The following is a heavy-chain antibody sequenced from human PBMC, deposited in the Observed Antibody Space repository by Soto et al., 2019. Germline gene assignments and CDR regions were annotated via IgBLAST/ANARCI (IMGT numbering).Heavy chain of an antibody. V-gene: IGHV3-30*14. CDR1: GFIFSNSA. J-gene: IGHJ4*02. CDR2: ISYDGNNK. Sequence: PGGSLRLSCAGSGFIFSNSAFHWVRQAPGKGLEWVALISYDGNNKYYADSVKGRFTISRENAKNSLYLQMNSLRAGDTAVYFCARESPYSGNFDYWGQGTLVTVSS. CDR3: ARESPYSGNFDY. D-gene: IGHD1-26*01.